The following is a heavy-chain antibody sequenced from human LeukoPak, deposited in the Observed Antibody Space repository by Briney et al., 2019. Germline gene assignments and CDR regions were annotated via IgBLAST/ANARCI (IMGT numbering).Heavy chain of an antibody. J-gene: IGHJ3*02. V-gene: IGHV3-53*01. CDR3: AREVREHGAFDI. D-gene: IGHD1-26*01. Sequence: GGSLRLSCAASGFTVSTNYMTWVRQAPGKGLEWVSEIYSGRRTYYAPSVEGRLSISRDTSKNTMYLQMNSLRAEDTDVYYCAREVREHGAFDIWGQGTMVTVSS. CDR2: IYSGRRT. CDR1: GFTVSTNY.